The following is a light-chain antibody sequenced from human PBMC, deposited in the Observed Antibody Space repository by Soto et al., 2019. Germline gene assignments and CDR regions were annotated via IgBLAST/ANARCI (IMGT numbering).Light chain of an antibody. CDR1: QSVSISS. V-gene: IGKV3-20*01. J-gene: IGKJ5*01. CDR2: GAS. Sequence: EIVLTQSPGTLSLSPGERATLSCRASQSVSISSFAWYQQKPGQAPTLLFYGASTRATGGPDRFSGRGSGTDFSLTISRLEPEDFAGYYCQQDGSSPSITFGQGTRLEIK. CDR3: QQDGSSPSIT.